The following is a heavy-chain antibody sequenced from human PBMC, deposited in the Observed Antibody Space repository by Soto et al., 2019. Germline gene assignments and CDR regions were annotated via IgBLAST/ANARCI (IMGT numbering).Heavy chain of an antibody. Sequence: QVQLQELGPGLVKPSQTLSLTCTVSGDSISSGTHYWSWVRQHAEKGMEGIGYIDNIEQGYYNPTLKSRVTMSVDTSKDQFSMKLSSVTAADTAVYYCARAIGGNYDGTYYHFYAMDVWGQGTKVTVSS. V-gene: IGHV4-31*03. J-gene: IGHJ6*02. CDR1: GDSISSGTHY. CDR2: IDNIEQG. D-gene: IGHD4-4*01. CDR3: ARAIGGNYDGTYYHFYAMDV.